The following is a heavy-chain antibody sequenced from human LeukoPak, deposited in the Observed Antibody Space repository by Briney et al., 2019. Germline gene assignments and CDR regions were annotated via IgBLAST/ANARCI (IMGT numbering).Heavy chain of an antibody. V-gene: IGHV3-21*01. CDR2: ISSSSSYI. Sequence: PGGSLRLSCAASGFTFSSYVMNWVRQAPGKGLEWVSSISSSSSYIYYADSVKGRFTISRDNAKNSLYLQMNSLRAEDTAVYYCARDWGAYYHFFDYWGQGTLVTVSS. CDR3: ARDWGAYYHFFDY. J-gene: IGHJ4*02. CDR1: GFTFSSYV. D-gene: IGHD3-22*01.